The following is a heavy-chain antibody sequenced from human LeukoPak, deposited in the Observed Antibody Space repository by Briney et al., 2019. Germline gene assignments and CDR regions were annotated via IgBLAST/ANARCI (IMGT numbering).Heavy chain of an antibody. D-gene: IGHD6-19*01. CDR1: GYTFTRYG. CDR3: ARALSSGWYPPGGY. Sequence: ASVKVSCKASGYTFTRYGISWVRQAPGQGLEWMGWINPNSGGTNYAQKFQGWVTMTRDTSIGTAYMELSRLRSDDTAVYYCARALSSGWYPPGGYWGQGTLVTVSS. CDR2: INPNSGGT. V-gene: IGHV1-2*04. J-gene: IGHJ4*02.